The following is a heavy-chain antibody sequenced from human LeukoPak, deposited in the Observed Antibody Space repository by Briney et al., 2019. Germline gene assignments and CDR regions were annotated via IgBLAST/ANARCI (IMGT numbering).Heavy chain of an antibody. Sequence: GGSLRLSCAASGFTFSGYSMNWVRQAPGKGLEWVSYITSSSSYIYYADSVKGRFTISRDNAKNSLYLQMNSLRAEDTAVYYCARDRASRYCSGGSCYSPDYWGQGTLVTVSS. CDR1: GFTFSGYS. V-gene: IGHV3-21*05. J-gene: IGHJ4*02. CDR2: ITSSSSYI. D-gene: IGHD2-15*01. CDR3: ARDRASRYCSGGSCYSPDY.